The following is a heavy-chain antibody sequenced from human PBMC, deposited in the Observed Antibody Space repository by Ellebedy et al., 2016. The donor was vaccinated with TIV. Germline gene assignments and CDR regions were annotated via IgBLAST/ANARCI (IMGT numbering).Heavy chain of an antibody. J-gene: IGHJ4*02. CDR3: VFDF. V-gene: IGHV3-23*01. Sequence: GESLKISCAASGFTVSGNYMSWVRQAPGKGLEWVSVISDSGGSTKYADSVKGRFTISRDNSKSTLYLQMNSLRAEDTAVYYCVFDFWGQGTRVTVSS. CDR1: GFTVSGNY. CDR2: ISDSGGST.